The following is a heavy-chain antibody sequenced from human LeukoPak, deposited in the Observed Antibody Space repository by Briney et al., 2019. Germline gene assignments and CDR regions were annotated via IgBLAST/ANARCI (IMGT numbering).Heavy chain of an antibody. CDR3: AELGITMIGGV. Sequence: PGGSLRLSCAAPGFTFSSYEMNWVRQAPGKGLEWGSYISSSGSTIYFADSVKGRFTISRDNAKNSLYLQMNSLRAEDTAVYYCAELGITMIGGVWGKGTTVTISS. CDR2: ISSSGSTI. V-gene: IGHV3-48*03. J-gene: IGHJ6*04. CDR1: GFTFSSYE. D-gene: IGHD3-10*02.